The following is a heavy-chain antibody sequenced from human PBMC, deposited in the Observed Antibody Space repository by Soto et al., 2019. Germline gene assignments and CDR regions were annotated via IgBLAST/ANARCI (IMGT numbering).Heavy chain of an antibody. D-gene: IGHD2-2*01. Sequence: LKISCHAAGYKCTDYWIGWVRQMPGKGLEWMGIIYPGDSDTRYSPSFQGQVTISADKSISTAYLQWSSLKASDTAMYYCARQRYCSRSSGAKSSDS. V-gene: IGHV5-51*01. CDR1: GYKCTDYW. J-gene: IGHJ5*01. CDR3: ARQRYCSRSSGAKSSDS. CDR2: IYPGDSDT.